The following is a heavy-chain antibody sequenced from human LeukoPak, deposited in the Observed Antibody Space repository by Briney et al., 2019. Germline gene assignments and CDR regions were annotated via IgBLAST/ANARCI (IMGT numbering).Heavy chain of an antibody. V-gene: IGHV3-7*03. J-gene: IGHJ4*02. Sequence: PGGSLRLSCATSGFTFSSYWMSWVRQVPGKRLEWVANIKQDGGEKYYTESVKGRFTISRDNAENSLLLQMSSLTVEDTAVHYCAREGDLMTVTYDYWGQGTLVTVSS. D-gene: IGHD2-21*02. CDR2: IKQDGGEK. CDR1: GFTFSSYW. CDR3: AREGDLMTVTYDY.